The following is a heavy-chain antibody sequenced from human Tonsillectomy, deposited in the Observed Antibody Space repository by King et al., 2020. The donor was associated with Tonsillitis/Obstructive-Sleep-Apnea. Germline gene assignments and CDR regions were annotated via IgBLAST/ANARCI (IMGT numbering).Heavy chain of an antibody. V-gene: IGHV3-43*02. CDR2: ISGDGGST. CDR1: GFTFDDYA. J-gene: IGHJ6*03. CDR3: AKDGSSGWYGYYYYYMDV. Sequence: VQLVESGGGVVQPGGSLRLSCAASGFTFDDYAMHWVRQAPGKGLEWVSLISGDGGSTYYADSVKGRLTISRANSKNYLYMQMNRLRTEETALYYCAKDGSSGWYGYYYYYMDVCGKGTTVTVSS. D-gene: IGHD6-19*01.